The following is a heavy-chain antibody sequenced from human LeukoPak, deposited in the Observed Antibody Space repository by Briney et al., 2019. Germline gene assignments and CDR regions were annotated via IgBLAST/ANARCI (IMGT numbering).Heavy chain of an antibody. CDR3: ARHGLQWLRLPLEY. V-gene: IGHV4-39*01. CDR2: IYYSGST. CDR1: GGSISSSSYY. D-gene: IGHD4-11*01. Sequence: TSETLSLTCTVSGGSISSSSYYWGWIRQPPGKGLEWIGSIYYSGSTYYKSSLKSRVTISVDTSKNQFSLKLSSLTAPDTAVYFCARHGLQWLRLPLEYWGQGTLVIVSS. J-gene: IGHJ4*02.